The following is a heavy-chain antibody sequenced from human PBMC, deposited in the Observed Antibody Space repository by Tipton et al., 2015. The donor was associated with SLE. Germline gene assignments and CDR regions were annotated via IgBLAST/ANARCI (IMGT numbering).Heavy chain of an antibody. J-gene: IGHJ4*02. Sequence: TLSLTCTVSGGSISSGGYYWSWIRQHPGKGLEWIGYIYYSGSTYYNPSLKCRVTISVDTSKNQFSLKLSSVTAADTAVYYCASHSTHYCSSTSCYFDYWGQGTLVTVSS. CDR3: ASHSTHYCSSTSCYFDY. V-gene: IGHV4-31*03. CDR1: GGSISSGGYY. D-gene: IGHD2-2*01. CDR2: IYYSGST.